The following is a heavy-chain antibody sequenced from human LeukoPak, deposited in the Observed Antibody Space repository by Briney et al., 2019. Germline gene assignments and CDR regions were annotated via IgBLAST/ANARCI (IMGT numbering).Heavy chain of an antibody. Sequence: GGSLRLSCAASGFTFSYYWMSWVRQGPGKGLEWVANIKEDGSEKYYGDSVKGRFTISRDNAKNSLYLQMSNLRAEDTAVYFCARGGGLDVWGQGATVTVSS. CDR2: IKEDGSEK. J-gene: IGHJ6*02. D-gene: IGHD3-16*01. V-gene: IGHV3-7*03. CDR1: GFTFSYYW. CDR3: ARGGGLDV.